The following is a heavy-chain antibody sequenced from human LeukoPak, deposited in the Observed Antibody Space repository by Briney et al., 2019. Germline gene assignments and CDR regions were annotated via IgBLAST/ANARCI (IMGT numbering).Heavy chain of an antibody. V-gene: IGHV3-33*06. CDR2: IWDGGSSK. CDR1: GFTFSSYG. D-gene: IGHD1-26*01. Sequence: GRSLRLSCAASGFTFSSYGMHWARQAPGKGLEWVAVIWDGGSSKYYGDAVKGGFTISRDNSKNTLYLQMISLRAKDTAVYYCAKPTRGIGSFLIDFWGQGTLVTVST. CDR3: AKPTRGIGSFLIDF. J-gene: IGHJ4*02.